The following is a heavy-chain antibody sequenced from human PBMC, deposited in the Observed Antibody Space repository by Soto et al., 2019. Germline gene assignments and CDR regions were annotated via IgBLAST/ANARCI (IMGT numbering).Heavy chain of an antibody. V-gene: IGHV3-48*02. CDR3: ARGSGGSYYYYGMDV. D-gene: IGHD1-26*01. Sequence: PGGSLRLSCAASGFTFSSYSMNWVRQAPGKGLEWVSYISSSSSTIYYADSVKGRFTISRDNAKNSLYLQMNSLRDEDTAVYYCARGSGGSYYYYGMDVWGQGTTVTVSS. CDR1: GFTFSSYS. CDR2: ISSSSSTI. J-gene: IGHJ6*02.